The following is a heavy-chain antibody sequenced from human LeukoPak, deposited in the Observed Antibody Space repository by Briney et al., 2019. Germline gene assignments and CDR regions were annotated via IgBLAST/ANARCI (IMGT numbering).Heavy chain of an antibody. J-gene: IGHJ4*02. D-gene: IGHD3-9*01. Sequence: GSLRLSCAASGFTFSSYWMNWVRQAPGKGLEWVSYISSSGSTRHYADAVKGRFTISRDNAKNSLYLQMNSLRAEDTAVYYCARDQQYFAPGDYWGQGALVTVSS. CDR3: ARDQQYFAPGDY. CDR1: GFTFSSYW. V-gene: IGHV3-48*04. CDR2: ISSSGSTR.